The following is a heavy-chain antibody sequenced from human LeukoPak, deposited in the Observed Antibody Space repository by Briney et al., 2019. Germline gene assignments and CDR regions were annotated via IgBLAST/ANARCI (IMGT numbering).Heavy chain of an antibody. J-gene: IGHJ4*02. CDR1: GFIFSSYT. V-gene: IGHV3-23*01. Sequence: GGSLRLSCAASGFIFSSYTMSWVRQAPGKGLWWASAISGGGGTTYYPDSVKGRFTISRDNYKNTLYLQMNSLRAEDTAVYYCAKNRLVRGTYYFDYWGQGTLGTVSS. CDR2: ISGGGGTT. CDR3: AKNRLVRGTYYFDY. D-gene: IGHD3-10*01.